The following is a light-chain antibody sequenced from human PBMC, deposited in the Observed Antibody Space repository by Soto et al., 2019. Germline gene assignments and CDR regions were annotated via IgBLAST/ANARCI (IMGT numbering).Light chain of an antibody. CDR1: RTIDTY. CDR2: GAS. J-gene: IGKJ4*01. CDR3: QQYDAWPPGT. V-gene: IGKV3-15*01. Sequence: DIVMTQSPAFVSASLGERVTLSCRASRTIDTYLAWFQHRLGQPPRLLIFGASVRAPGVPPRFSGGGCGTEFTLTINSLRSEDFAVYFCQQYDAWPPGTFGGGTTVEI.